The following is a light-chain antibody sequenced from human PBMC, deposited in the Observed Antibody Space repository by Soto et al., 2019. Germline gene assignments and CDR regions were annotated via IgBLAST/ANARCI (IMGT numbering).Light chain of an antibody. Sequence: ELVMRSSPATLSVPPGERAAPSCRASQSVRSSLAWYQQKPCQAPRLLIYGASTRATGIPARFSGSGSETDFTLTISSLQSEDLAVYYCQQYNHWPTIAVGQGTRLEIK. CDR1: QSVRSS. CDR3: QQYNHWPTIA. V-gene: IGKV3-15*01. J-gene: IGKJ5*01. CDR2: GAS.